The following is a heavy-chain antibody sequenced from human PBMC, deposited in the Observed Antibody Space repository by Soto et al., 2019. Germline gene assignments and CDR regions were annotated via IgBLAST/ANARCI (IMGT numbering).Heavy chain of an antibody. CDR3: AKDDETCGHYSLLDV. J-gene: IGHJ4*02. CDR2: TWSGGRGE. Sequence: QVQLVESGGGVVQPGTSLRLSCAASGFAFSYHGIHWVRQAPGQGLEWVGVTWSGGRGEFYADSVRGRFTISRDNSQTSVYLQMNGLRVEDTAVYYCAKDDETCGHYSLLDVRGQGSLVTLSS. V-gene: IGHV3-33*06. CDR1: GFAFSYHG. D-gene: IGHD3-22*01.